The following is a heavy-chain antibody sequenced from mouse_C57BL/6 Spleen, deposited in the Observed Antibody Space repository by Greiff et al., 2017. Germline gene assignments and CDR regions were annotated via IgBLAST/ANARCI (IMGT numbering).Heavy chain of an antibody. CDR1: GYTFTSYW. V-gene: IGHV1-7*01. Sequence: QVQLQQSGAELAKPGASVQLSCKASGYTFTSYWMHWVKQRPGQGLKWLGYINPTSGYTKSNQKFKDKATLTADKSSSTAYMQLSSLTYEDSAVYYCARFMNDYDRYLDVWGTGTTVTVSS. J-gene: IGHJ1*03. D-gene: IGHD2-4*01. CDR3: ARFMNDYDRYLDV. CDR2: INPTSGYT.